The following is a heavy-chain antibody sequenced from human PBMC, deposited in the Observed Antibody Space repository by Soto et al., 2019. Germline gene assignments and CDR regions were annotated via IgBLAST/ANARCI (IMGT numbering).Heavy chain of an antibody. V-gene: IGHV3-74*01. Sequence: EVQVVESGGDLVQPGGSLRLSCAASGFTFSNYWMHWVRQAPGKGLVWVSRISDDGSNTDYADSVRGRFTISRDNAKSTMDLQMNGLRGVDTAVYYCATGRGYCSTGGFDYWGQGTRVTVSA. D-gene: IGHD6-19*01. CDR1: GFTFSNYW. CDR2: ISDDGSNT. CDR3: ATGRGYCSTGGFDY. J-gene: IGHJ4*02.